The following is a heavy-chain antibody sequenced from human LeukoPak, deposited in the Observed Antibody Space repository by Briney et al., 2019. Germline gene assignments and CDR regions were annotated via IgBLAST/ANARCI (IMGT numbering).Heavy chain of an antibody. Sequence: GGSLRLSCAASGFTFSSYGMHWVRQAPGKGLEGVAVIWYDGSNKYYADSVKGRFTISRDNSKNTLYLQMNSLRAEDTAVYYCARDLGSTGSFDYWGQGTLVTVSS. CDR3: ARDLGSTGSFDY. D-gene: IGHD3-10*01. CDR2: IWYDGSNK. V-gene: IGHV3-33*01. J-gene: IGHJ4*02. CDR1: GFTFSSYG.